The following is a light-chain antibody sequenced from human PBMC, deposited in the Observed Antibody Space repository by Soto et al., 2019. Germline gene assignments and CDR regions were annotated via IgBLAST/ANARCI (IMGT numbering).Light chain of an antibody. V-gene: IGLV2-18*02. CDR3: TSNTTSNTVV. CDR1: SSDVGSYDA. CDR2: GVN. J-gene: IGLJ2*01. Sequence: QSALTQPPSVSGSPGQSVTISCSGTSSDVGSYDAVSWYQQSPGTAPELMIYGVNNRPSGVPNRFSGSKSGNTASLTVSGLQAEDEADYYCTSNTTSNTVVFGGGTKMTVL.